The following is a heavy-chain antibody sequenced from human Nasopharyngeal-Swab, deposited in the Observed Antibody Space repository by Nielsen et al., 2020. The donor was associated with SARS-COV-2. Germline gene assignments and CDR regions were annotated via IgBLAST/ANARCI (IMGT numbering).Heavy chain of an antibody. D-gene: IGHD6-13*01. V-gene: IGHV6-1*01. J-gene: IGHJ3*02. CDR2: TYYRSKWYN. Sequence: PSAWTGLEWLGRTYYRSKWYNDYAVSVKSRITINPDTSKNQFSLQLNSVTPEDTAVYYCARDEDNSSSWGDDAFDIWGQGTMVTVSS. CDR3: ARDEDNSSSWGDDAFDI.